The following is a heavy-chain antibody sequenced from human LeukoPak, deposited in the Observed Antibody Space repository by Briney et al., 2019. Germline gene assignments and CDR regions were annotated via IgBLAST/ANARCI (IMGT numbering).Heavy chain of an antibody. CDR1: GFTFSSYG. Sequence: GGSLRLSCAASGFTFSSYGMHWVRQAPGKGLEWVAVISYDGSNKYYADSVKGRFTISRDNSKSTLYLQMNSLRAEDTAVYYCARGRGFDYWGQGTLVTVSS. CDR3: ARGRGFDY. CDR2: ISYDGSNK. D-gene: IGHD3-10*01. V-gene: IGHV3-30*03. J-gene: IGHJ4*02.